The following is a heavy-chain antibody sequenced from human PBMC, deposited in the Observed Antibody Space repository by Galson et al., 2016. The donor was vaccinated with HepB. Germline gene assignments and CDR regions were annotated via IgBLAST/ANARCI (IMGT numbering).Heavy chain of an antibody. CDR2: ISWSSGSI. CDR1: GFAFGDYA. D-gene: IGHD4-17*01. Sequence: SLRLSCAASGFAFGDYAVHWVRQAPGKGLEWISGISWSSGSIGYADSVKGRFTISRDNGKNSLFLQMNNLKTDDTALYYCAKDRALGQTVTTRGLDSWGQGTLVTVSS. CDR3: AKDRALGQTVTTRGLDS. V-gene: IGHV3-9*01. J-gene: IGHJ4*02.